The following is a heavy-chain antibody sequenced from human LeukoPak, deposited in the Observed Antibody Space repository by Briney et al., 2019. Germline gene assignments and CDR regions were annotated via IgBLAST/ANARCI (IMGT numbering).Heavy chain of an antibody. J-gene: IGHJ4*02. CDR3: ATVTLYSSSWYGVNDY. V-gene: IGHV1-24*01. D-gene: IGHD6-13*01. Sequence: ASVKVSCKVSGYTLTELSMHWVRQAPGKGLEWMGGFDPEDGETIYAQKFQGRVTMTEDTSTDTAYMELSSLRSEDTAVYYCATVTLYSSSWYGVNDYWGQGTLVTVSS. CDR2: FDPEDGET. CDR1: GYTLTELS.